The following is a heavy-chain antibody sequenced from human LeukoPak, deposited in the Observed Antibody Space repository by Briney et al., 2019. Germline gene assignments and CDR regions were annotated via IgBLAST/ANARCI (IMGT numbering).Heavy chain of an antibody. V-gene: IGHV1-2*02. D-gene: IGHD3-3*01. J-gene: IGHJ6*02. CDR1: GYTFTDYY. Sequence: AAVKVSCKASGYTFTDYYIHWVRQAPGQGLEWMGWINPNSGDTNYAQKFQGRVTMTRDTSISTAYMELSRLRSDDTAVYYCARDFWSGYYPYYYYDMDVWGQGTTVTVSS. CDR3: ARDFWSGYYPYYYYDMDV. CDR2: INPNSGDT.